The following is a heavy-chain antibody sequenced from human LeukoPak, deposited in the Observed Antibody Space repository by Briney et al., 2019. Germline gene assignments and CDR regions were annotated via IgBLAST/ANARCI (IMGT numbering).Heavy chain of an antibody. CDR1: GGSFSGHY. CDR3: ARDEIAAAGREENWFDP. V-gene: IGHV4-34*01. J-gene: IGHJ5*02. CDR2: INHSGST. D-gene: IGHD6-13*01. Sequence: SETLSLTCAVYGGSFSGHYWSWIRQPPGKGLEWIGEINHSGSTNYNPSLKSRVTMSVDTSKNQFSLKLSSVTAADTAVYYCARDEIAAAGREENWFDPWGQGTLVTVSS.